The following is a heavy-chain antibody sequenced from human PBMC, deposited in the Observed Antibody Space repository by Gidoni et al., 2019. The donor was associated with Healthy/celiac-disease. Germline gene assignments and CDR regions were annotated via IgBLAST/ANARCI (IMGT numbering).Heavy chain of an antibody. J-gene: IGHJ6*03. CDR1: GGTFSSYA. CDR2: IIPIFGTA. D-gene: IGHD5-18*01. CDR3: ARLVDTAMARSYYYMDV. V-gene: IGHV1-69*01. Sequence: QVQLVQSGAEVKKPGSSVKVSCKASGGTFSSYAISWVRQAPGQGLEWMGGIIPIFGTANYAQKFQGRVTITADESTSTAYMELSSLRSEDTAVYYCARLVDTAMARSYYYMDVWGKGTTVTVSS.